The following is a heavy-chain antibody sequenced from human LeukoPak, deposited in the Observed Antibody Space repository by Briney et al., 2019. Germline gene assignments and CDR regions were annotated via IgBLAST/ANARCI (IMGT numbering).Heavy chain of an antibody. Sequence: PGGSLRLSCAASGFTFSSHSMNWVRRAPGKGLEWVSSISSSSYMYYADSVKGRFTISRDNAKNSLYLQMNSLRAEDTAVYYCARVTVLLWFGETSDYYYMDVWGKGTTVTVSS. CDR1: GFTFSSHS. J-gene: IGHJ6*03. D-gene: IGHD3-10*01. CDR3: ARVTVLLWFGETSDYYYMDV. CDR2: ISSSSYM. V-gene: IGHV3-21*01.